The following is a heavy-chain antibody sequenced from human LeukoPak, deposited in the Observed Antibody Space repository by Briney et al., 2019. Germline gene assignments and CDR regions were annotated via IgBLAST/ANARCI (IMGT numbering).Heavy chain of an antibody. J-gene: IGHJ4*02. CDR2: ISSSSSYI. V-gene: IGHV3-21*01. Sequence: KSGGSLRLSCAASGFTFSSYSMNWVRQAQGKGLEWVSSISSSSSYIYYADSVKGRFTISRDNAKNSLYLQMNSLRAEDTAVYYCARDFLLYYDFSGFFDYWGQGTLVTVSS. CDR1: GFTFSSYS. CDR3: ARDFLLYYDFSGFFDY. D-gene: IGHD3-3*01.